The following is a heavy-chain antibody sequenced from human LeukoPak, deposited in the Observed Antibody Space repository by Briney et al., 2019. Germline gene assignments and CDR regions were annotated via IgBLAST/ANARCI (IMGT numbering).Heavy chain of an antibody. Sequence: SVKVSCKASGGTFSSYAISWVRQAPGQGLEWMGRIIPILGIANYAQKFQGRVTITADKSTSTAYMELSSLRSEDTAVYYCASAFSTSGWFGYWGQGTLVTVSS. V-gene: IGHV1-69*04. CDR1: GGTFSSYA. CDR2: IIPILGIA. D-gene: IGHD6-19*01. CDR3: ASAFSTSGWFGY. J-gene: IGHJ5*01.